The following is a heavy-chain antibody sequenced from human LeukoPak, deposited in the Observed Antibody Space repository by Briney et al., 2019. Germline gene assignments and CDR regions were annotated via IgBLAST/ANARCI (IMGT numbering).Heavy chain of an antibody. Sequence: GGSLRLSCAVSGFTFSDYYMSWIRQAPGKGLEWLSYISSAGDIIYYADSVKGRFTISRDNAKNSLYLQVNSLRAEDTALYYCARNAPFRNDGWPLFDYWGQGTLVTVSP. CDR1: GFTFSDYY. J-gene: IGHJ4*02. D-gene: IGHD1-1*01. CDR2: ISSAGDII. V-gene: IGHV3-11*01. CDR3: ARNAPFRNDGWPLFDY.